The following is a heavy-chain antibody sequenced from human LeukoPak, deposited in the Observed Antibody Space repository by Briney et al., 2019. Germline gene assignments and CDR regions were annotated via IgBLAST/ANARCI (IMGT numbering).Heavy chain of an antibody. V-gene: IGHV3-23*01. CDR2: ISGSGGST. J-gene: IGHJ5*02. CDR1: GFTFSSYE. CDR3: ANDLSEGFKYGGNSGPGGNWFDP. D-gene: IGHD4-23*01. Sequence: GGSLRLSCASSGFTFSSYEMNWVRQAPGKGLEWVSDISGSGGSTYYADSVKGRFTISRDNSKNTLYLQMNSLRAEDTAVYHCANDLSEGFKYGGNSGPGGNWFDPCGQGTLVTVSS.